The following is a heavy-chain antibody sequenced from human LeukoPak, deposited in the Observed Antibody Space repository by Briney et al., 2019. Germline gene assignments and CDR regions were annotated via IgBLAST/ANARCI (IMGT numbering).Heavy chain of an antibody. Sequence: PSETLSLTRTVSGYSISSGYYWGWIRQPPGKGLEWIGSIYHSGSTYYNPSLKSRVTISVDTSKNQFSLKLSSVTAADTAVYYCARVHTMVRGVMPNWFDPWGQGTLVTVSS. J-gene: IGHJ5*02. V-gene: IGHV4-38-2*02. D-gene: IGHD3-10*01. CDR2: IYHSGST. CDR3: ARVHTMVRGVMPNWFDP. CDR1: GYSISSGYY.